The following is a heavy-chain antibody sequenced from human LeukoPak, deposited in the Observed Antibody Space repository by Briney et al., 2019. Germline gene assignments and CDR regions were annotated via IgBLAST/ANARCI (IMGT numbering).Heavy chain of an antibody. J-gene: IGHJ1*01. CDR3: ASRTNSGPPF. V-gene: IGHV3-21*01. Sequence: GGSLRLSCAASGFTFSSYSMNWVRQAPGKGLEWVSSISSSSSYIYYADSVKGRFTISRDNSKNTLSLQMNSLRGDDTAVYYCASRTNSGPPFWGQGTLVTVSS. D-gene: IGHD3-10*01. CDR2: ISSSSSYI. CDR1: GFTFSSYS.